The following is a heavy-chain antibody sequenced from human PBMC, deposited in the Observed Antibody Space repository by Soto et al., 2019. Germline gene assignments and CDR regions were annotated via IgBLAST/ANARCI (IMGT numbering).Heavy chain of an antibody. V-gene: IGHV4-34*01. CDR1: GGSFSDYK. CDR2: IRHNGDT. J-gene: IGHJ5*02. D-gene: IGHD4-17*01. Sequence: SETLSLTCVVSGGSFSDYKWTWIRQSPEKGLEWVGEIRHNGDTNSKPSLRSRLTMSLDTSKNQFSLHLSSVTSADTAVYFCAGGPDYGDYDAWGQGTLVTVSS. CDR3: AGGPDYGDYDA.